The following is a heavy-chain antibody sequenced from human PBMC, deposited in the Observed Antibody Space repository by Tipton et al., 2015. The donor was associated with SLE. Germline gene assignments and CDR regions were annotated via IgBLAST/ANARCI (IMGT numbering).Heavy chain of an antibody. CDR2: IGVNSTRT. CDR1: GFVFSDYS. Sequence: SLRLSCAASGFVFSDYSMNWIRQAPGKGLEWVSSIGVNSTRTYYADSVKGRFTISRDNARDSLDLQMSSLRVEDTGIYYCVRATLGYHTFWGQGTLVTVSS. D-gene: IGHD3-3*01. J-gene: IGHJ4*02. V-gene: IGHV3-21*01. CDR3: VRATLGYHTF.